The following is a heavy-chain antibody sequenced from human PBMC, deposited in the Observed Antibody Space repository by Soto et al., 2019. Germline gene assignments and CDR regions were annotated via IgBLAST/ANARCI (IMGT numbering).Heavy chain of an antibody. CDR3: ARDRYCSGGSCYSGYGY. CDR1: GGTFSSYT. D-gene: IGHD2-15*01. CDR2: IIPILGIA. Sequence: QVQLVQSGAEVKKPGSSVKVSCKASGGTFSSYTISWVRQAPGQGLEWMGRIIPILGIANYAQKFQGRVTSTADKSTRTAYMELSSLRSEDTAVYYCARDRYCSGGSCYSGYGYWGQGTLVTVSS. J-gene: IGHJ4*02. V-gene: IGHV1-69*08.